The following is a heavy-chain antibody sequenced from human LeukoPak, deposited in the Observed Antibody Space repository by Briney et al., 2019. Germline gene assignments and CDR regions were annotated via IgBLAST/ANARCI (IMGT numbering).Heavy chain of an antibody. J-gene: IGHJ6*02. CDR3: AREVGVQLWLNYYGMDV. CDR1: GFIFSNSG. D-gene: IGHD5-18*01. Sequence: GGSLRLSCTVSGFIFSNSGMHWVRRAPGKGLEWVAVVWFDGSKTYYGDSVKGRFTIPRDNSKNTLYLQMNSLRAEDTAVYYCAREVGVQLWLNYYGMDVWGQGTTVTVSS. V-gene: IGHV3-30*19. CDR2: VWFDGSKT.